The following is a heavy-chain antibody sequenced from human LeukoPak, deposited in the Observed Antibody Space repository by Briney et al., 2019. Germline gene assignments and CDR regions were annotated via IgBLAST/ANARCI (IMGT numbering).Heavy chain of an antibody. CDR2: INPSGGST. V-gene: IGHV1-46*01. J-gene: IGHJ4*02. Sequence: ASVKVSCKASGYTFTSYYMHWVRQAPGQGLEWMGIINPSGGSTSYAQKCQVRVTMTRDTSTSTVYMELSSLRSEDAAVYYCARGPQDPGYFDYWGQGTLVTVSS. CDR1: GYTFTSYY. CDR3: ARGPQDPGYFDY.